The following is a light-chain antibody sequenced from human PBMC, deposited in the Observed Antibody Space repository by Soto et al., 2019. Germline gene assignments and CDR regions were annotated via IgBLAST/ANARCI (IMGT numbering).Light chain of an antibody. V-gene: IGKV3-15*01. Sequence: EIVMTQSPATLYVSPGERATLTCRASQSIRSDLAWYQQKPGQAPRLLIYGASTRATGIPARFSGSGSGTEFTLTINDLQSEDFAVYYCQQYDTWPPWTFGQGTKVAIK. CDR1: QSIRSD. CDR3: QQYDTWPPWT. J-gene: IGKJ1*01. CDR2: GAS.